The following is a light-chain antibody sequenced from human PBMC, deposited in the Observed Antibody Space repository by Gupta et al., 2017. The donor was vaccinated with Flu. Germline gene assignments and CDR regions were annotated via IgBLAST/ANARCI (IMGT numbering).Light chain of an antibody. J-gene: IGKJ2*03. CDR1: QSVSST. Sequence: EIVMTQSPATLSVSRGERPTLSCRASQSVSSTLAWYQQKPGQASRRLIYGESTRATGIPARCSGSGCGTEFTLTISSRQSEDVVGYYCQQYNNWSPYRFGQGTKLEIK. V-gene: IGKV3-15*01. CDR2: GES. CDR3: QQYNNWSPYR.